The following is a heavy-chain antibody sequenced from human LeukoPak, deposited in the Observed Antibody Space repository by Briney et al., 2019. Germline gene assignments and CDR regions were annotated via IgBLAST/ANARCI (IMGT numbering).Heavy chain of an antibody. CDR1: GFTFSGSA. CDR3: ARDRLHYDSLTGYPAD. Sequence: GGSLRLSCAASGFTFSGSAMHWVRQASGKGLEWVGRIRSKANSYATAYAASVKGRFTISRDNSKNTLYLQMNSLRAEDTAVYYCARDRLHYDSLTGYPADWGQGTLVTVSS. D-gene: IGHD3-9*01. CDR2: IRSKANSYAT. V-gene: IGHV3-73*01. J-gene: IGHJ4*02.